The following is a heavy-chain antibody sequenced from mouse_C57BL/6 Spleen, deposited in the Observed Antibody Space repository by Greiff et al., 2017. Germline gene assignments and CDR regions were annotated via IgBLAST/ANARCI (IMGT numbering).Heavy chain of an antibody. Sequence: EVKLQESGPVLVKPGASVKMSCKASGYTFTDYYMNWVKQSHGKSLEWIGVINPYNGGTSYNQKFKGKATLTVDKSSSTAYMELNSLTSEDSAVYYCARYYGGTDYFDDWGQGTTLTVSS. CDR2: INPYNGGT. V-gene: IGHV1-19*01. D-gene: IGHD1-1*02. J-gene: IGHJ2*01. CDR1: GYTFTDYY. CDR3: ARYYGGTDYFDD.